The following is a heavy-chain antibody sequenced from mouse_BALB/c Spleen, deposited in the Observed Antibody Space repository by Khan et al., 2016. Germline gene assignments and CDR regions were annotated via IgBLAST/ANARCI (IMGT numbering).Heavy chain of an antibody. CDR3: ARWLDAMDY. Sequence: VQLKQSGPGLVKPSQSLSLTCTVTGYSITSDYAWNWIRQFPGNKLEWMGYISYSGTTTYNPSLKSRISITRDTSKNQFFLQLNSVTTEDTATYYCARWLDAMDYWGQGTSVTVFS. D-gene: IGHD2-2*01. CDR2: ISYSGTT. CDR1: GYSITSDYA. V-gene: IGHV3-2*02. J-gene: IGHJ4*01.